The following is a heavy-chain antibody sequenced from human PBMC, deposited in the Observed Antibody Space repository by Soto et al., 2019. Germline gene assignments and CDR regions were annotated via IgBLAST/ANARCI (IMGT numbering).Heavy chain of an antibody. J-gene: IGHJ4*02. CDR1: GFTFSSYA. CDR2: ISGSGGST. V-gene: IGHV3-23*01. CDR3: AKARYFDWLFPFDY. Sequence: GGSLRLSCAASGFTFSSYAMSWVRQAPGKELEWVSAISGSGGSTYYADSVKGRFTISRDNSKNTLYLQMNSLRAEDTAVYYCAKARYFDWLFPFDYWGQGTLVTVSS. D-gene: IGHD3-9*01.